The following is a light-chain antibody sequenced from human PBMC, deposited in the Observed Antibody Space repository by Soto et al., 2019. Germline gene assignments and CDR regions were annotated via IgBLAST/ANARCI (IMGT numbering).Light chain of an antibody. CDR2: GAS. CDR1: QSVSSNY. V-gene: IGKV3-20*01. CDR3: QQYDNSPLT. J-gene: IGKJ4*01. Sequence: EIVLTQSPGTLCLSPGERATLPCRASQSVSSNYLAWYEQKPGQAPRLLIYGASSRATGIPDRFSGSGAGTDFTLTISRLEPEDFAVYYCQQYDNSPLTFGGGTKVDI.